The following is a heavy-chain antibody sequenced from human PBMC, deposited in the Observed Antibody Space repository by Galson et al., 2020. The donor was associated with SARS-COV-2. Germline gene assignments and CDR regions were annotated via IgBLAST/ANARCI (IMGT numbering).Heavy chain of an antibody. CDR2: ISLSGSG. V-gene: IGHV4-39*07. Sequence: SETLSLTCTVSRGSISGSSCCWGWTRQPPGKGLDWIGSISLSGSGYYNPSVESRVTISLDMAKNQFFLKLTSLTAADTAMYYCGRSYGGAVDSWGQGILVTVSS. CDR1: RGSISGSSCC. J-gene: IGHJ4*02. D-gene: IGHD3-16*01. CDR3: GRSYGGAVDS.